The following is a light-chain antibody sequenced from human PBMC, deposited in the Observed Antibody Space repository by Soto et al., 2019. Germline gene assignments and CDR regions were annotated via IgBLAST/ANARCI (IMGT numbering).Light chain of an antibody. Sequence: DIVMTQSPDSLAVSLGERATINCKSSQCVLYSSDNKHYLAWYQQRPGQPPNLLIYWASTRESGVPDRFSGSGSGTEFTLTISSLQSEDVAVYYCQQYYATPHTFGQGTKLEI. V-gene: IGKV4-1*01. CDR2: WAS. CDR3: QQYYATPHT. CDR1: QCVLYSSDNKHY. J-gene: IGKJ2*01.